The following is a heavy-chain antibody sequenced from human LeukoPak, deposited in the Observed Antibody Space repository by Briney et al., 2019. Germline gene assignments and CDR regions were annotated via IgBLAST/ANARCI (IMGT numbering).Heavy chain of an antibody. CDR2: IVHSGRT. CDR3: ARGLREFGYYYYHMDV. J-gene: IGHJ6*03. V-gene: IGHV4-34*01. CDR1: GGSFSGYY. Sequence: PSETLSLTCAVYGGSFSGYYWSWIRQPPGKGLEWIGEIVHSGRTNYNPSLKSRVTISADTSKNQFSLKLRSVTAADTAVYYCARGLREFGYYYYHMDVWGKGSTVTVSS. D-gene: IGHD3-10*01.